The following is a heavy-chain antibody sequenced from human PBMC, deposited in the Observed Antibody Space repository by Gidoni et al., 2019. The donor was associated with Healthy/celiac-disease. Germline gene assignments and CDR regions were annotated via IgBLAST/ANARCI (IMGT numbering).Heavy chain of an antibody. CDR1: GYTFTSYA. V-gene: IGHV1-3*01. J-gene: IGHJ4*02. CDR3: ARVFVITFGGVIAPLGY. D-gene: IGHD3-16*02. CDR2: INAGNGNT. Sequence: QVQLVQSGAEVKKPGASVKVSCKASGYTFTSYAMHWVRQAPGQRLEWMGWINAGNGNTKYSQKFQGRVTITRDTSASTAYMELSSLRSEDTAVYYCARVFVITFGGVIAPLGYWGQGTLVTVSS.